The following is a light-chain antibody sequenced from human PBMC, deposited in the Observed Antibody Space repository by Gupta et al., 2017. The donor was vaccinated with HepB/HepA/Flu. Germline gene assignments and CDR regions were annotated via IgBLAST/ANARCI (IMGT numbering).Light chain of an antibody. CDR1: SGIDVHPSR. Sequence: ASPGASASLTCTLRSGIDVHPSRIFWYQQKPGSPPHYLLTYTSDSDKQQGSGVPSRFFGSKDSSANAGILLISGLQSEDDADYYCMMWYNDACVFGGGTKMTVL. J-gene: IGLJ3*02. V-gene: IGLV5-45*02. CDR3: MMWYNDACV. CDR2: YTSDSDK.